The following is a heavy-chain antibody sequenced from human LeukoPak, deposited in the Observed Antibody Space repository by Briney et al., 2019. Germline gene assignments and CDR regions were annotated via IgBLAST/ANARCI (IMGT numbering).Heavy chain of an antibody. Sequence: GASVKVSCKASGYTFTGYYMHWVRQAPGQGLEWMGWINPNSGGTNYAQKFQGRVTMTRDTSISTAYMELSRLRSDDTAVYYCARAGRGGLHLYYYMDVWGKGTTVTVSS. CDR2: INPNSGGT. CDR1: GYTFTGYY. V-gene: IGHV1-2*02. J-gene: IGHJ6*03. CDR3: ARAGRGGLHLYYYMDV. D-gene: IGHD5-24*01.